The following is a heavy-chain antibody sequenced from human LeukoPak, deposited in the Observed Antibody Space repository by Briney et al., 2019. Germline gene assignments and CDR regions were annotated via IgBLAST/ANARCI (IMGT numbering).Heavy chain of an antibody. CDR2: INPNSGGT. Sequence: GASVKVSCKASGYTFTGYYMHWVRQAPGQGLEWMGWINPNSGGTNYAQKFQGRVTMTRDTSISTAYIELSRLRSDDTAVYYCARDYYGSGSYYQWGFDYWGQGTLVTVSS. CDR1: GYTFTGYY. J-gene: IGHJ4*02. V-gene: IGHV1-2*02. D-gene: IGHD3-10*01. CDR3: ARDYYGSGSYYQWGFDY.